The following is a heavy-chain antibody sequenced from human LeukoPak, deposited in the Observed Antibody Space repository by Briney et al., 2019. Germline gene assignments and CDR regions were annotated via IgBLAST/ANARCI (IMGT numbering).Heavy chain of an antibody. CDR2: ITGSGGTT. J-gene: IGHJ4*02. V-gene: IGHV3-23*01. CDR3: AKMQGYFDY. CDR1: GFTFTSYA. Sequence: GRSLRLSCAASGFTFTSYAMSWVRQAPGKGLEWVSAITGSGGTTYYADFVKGRFTISRDNSKNTLYLQMNGLRVEDTAVYYCAKMQGYFDYWGQGTLVTVSS.